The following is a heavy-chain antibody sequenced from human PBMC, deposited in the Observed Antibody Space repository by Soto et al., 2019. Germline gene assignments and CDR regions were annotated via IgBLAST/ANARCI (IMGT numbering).Heavy chain of an antibody. CDR3: ARPDSSSWAAHLGS. CDR1: GASITTGNYY. D-gene: IGHD6-13*01. Sequence: SETLSLTCTVSGASITTGNYYWGWIRQPPGKGLQWIGSSSYTGNTYFNPSLRSRVTISFDTSKNQFSLRLTSVTASDTAVYYGARPDSSSWAAHLGSWGQGTLVTVS. V-gene: IGHV4-39*01. J-gene: IGHJ4*02. CDR2: SSYTGNT.